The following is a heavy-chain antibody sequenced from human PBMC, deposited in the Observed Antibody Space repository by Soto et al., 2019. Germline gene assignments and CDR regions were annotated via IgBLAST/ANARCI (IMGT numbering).Heavy chain of an antibody. CDR1: GFTFSSYA. V-gene: IGHV3-23*01. CDR3: AINKAVAGAFDY. J-gene: IGHJ4*02. D-gene: IGHD6-19*01. Sequence: LRLSCAASGFTFSSYAMSWVRQAPGKGLEWVSAISGSGGSTYYADSVKGRLTISRDNSKNTLYLQMNSLRAEDTAVYYCAINKAVAGAFDYWGQGTLVTVSS. CDR2: ISGSGGST.